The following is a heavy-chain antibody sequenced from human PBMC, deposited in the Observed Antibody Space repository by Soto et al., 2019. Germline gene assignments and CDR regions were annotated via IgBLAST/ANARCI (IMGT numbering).Heavy chain of an antibody. Sequence: PSETLSLTCTVSGGSISTYYWNWIRQPPGKGLEWIGYIYYSGSTNYNPSLKSRVTISVDTSKNQFSLKLSSVAAADTAVYYCVRLEAVAGTDYYYDMDVWGQGTTVTVSS. J-gene: IGHJ6*02. CDR2: IYYSGST. V-gene: IGHV4-59*08. CDR3: VRLEAVAGTDYYYDMDV. D-gene: IGHD6-19*01. CDR1: GGSISTYY.